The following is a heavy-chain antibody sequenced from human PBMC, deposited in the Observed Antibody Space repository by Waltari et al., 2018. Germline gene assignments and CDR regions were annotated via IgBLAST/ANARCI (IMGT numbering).Heavy chain of an antibody. J-gene: IGHJ4*02. Sequence: EVQLLESGGGSVQPGGSLRLSCAASGFTFITYAMTWVRQAAGEGREVVLILYSDGTTYYADSEKCRFTVSRDNSKNTRYLQMNSLRVEDTAIYYGANRGLDYGDQGKDYWGQGTLVTVSS. CDR2: LYSDGTT. V-gene: IGHV3-23*03. CDR1: GFTFITYA. D-gene: IGHD4-17*01. CDR3: ANRGLDYGDQGKDY.